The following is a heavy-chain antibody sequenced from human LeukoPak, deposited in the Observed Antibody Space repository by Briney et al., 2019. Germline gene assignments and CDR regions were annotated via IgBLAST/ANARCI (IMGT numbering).Heavy chain of an antibody. CDR3: AKDDCSSTSCQIDY. CDR1: GFTFDDYA. D-gene: IGHD2-2*01. V-gene: IGHV3-9*03. CDR2: ISWNSGSI. Sequence: GRSLRLSCAASGFTFDDYAMHWVRQAPGKGLKWVSGISWNSGSIGYADSVKGRFTISRDNAKNSLYLQMNSLRAEDMALYYCAKDDCSSTSCQIDYWGQGTLVTVSS. J-gene: IGHJ4*02.